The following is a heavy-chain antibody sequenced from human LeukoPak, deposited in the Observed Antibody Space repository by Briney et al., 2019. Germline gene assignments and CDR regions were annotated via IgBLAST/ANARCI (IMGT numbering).Heavy chain of an antibody. CDR3: ARGLYSSGPRIDY. Sequence: SQTLSLTCVISGDSVSSNSAAWNWIRQSPSRGLEWLGRTYYRSNWYNDYAVSVKSRITINPDTSNNQFSLKLSSVTAADTAVYYCARGLYSSGPRIDYWGQGTLVTVSS. CDR2: TYYRSNWYN. D-gene: IGHD6-19*01. V-gene: IGHV6-1*01. J-gene: IGHJ4*02. CDR1: GDSVSSNSAA.